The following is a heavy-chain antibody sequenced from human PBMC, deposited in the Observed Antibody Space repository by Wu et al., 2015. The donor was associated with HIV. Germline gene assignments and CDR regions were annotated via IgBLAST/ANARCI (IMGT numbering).Heavy chain of an antibody. CDR3: ARERYYDYRPEGY. J-gene: IGHJ4*02. CDR1: GGTFSYSA. Sequence: VQLVQSGAEVKKPGSSVKVSCKASGGTFSYSAIAWVRQAPGQGLEWMGRIIPIFGKTNYAQKFQGRVTITADESSTTAYMELSSLRSEDTAVYYCARERYYDYRPEGYWGQGTLVTVSS. V-gene: IGHV1-69*13. CDR2: IIPIFGKT. D-gene: IGHD3-16*01.